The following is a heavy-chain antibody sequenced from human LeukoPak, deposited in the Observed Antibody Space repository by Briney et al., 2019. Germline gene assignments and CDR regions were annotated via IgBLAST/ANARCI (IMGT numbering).Heavy chain of an antibody. Sequence: SQTLSLTCAVSGGSISSGGYSWSWIRQPPGKGLEWIGYIYHSGSTYYNPSLKSRVTISVDRSKNQFSLKLSSVTAADTAVYYCARDQSSLDPWGHGTLVTVSS. J-gene: IGHJ5*02. CDR2: IYHSGST. V-gene: IGHV4-30-2*01. CDR1: GGSISSGGYS. CDR3: ARDQSSLDP.